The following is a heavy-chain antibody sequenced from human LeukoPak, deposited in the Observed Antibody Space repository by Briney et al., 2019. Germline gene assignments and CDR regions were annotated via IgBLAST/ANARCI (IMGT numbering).Heavy chain of an antibody. D-gene: IGHD3-9*01. Sequence: PGGSLRLSCAASGFTFSSYAMSWVRQAPGKGLEWVSAISGSGGSTYYADSVKGRFTISRDNSKNTLYLQMNSLRAEDTAVYYCAKDERTPMNYDILTGYYKTGISGAFDIWGQGTMVAVSS. CDR1: GFTFSSYA. J-gene: IGHJ3*02. CDR3: AKDERTPMNYDILTGYYKTGISGAFDI. CDR2: ISGSGGST. V-gene: IGHV3-23*01.